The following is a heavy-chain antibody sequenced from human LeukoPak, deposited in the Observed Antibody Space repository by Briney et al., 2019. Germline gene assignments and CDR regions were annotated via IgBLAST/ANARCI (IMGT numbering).Heavy chain of an antibody. CDR3: ARRVGGGSYRIFDY. CDR2: IYYSGST. D-gene: IGHD1-26*01. V-gene: IGHV4-39*01. J-gene: IGHJ4*02. CDR1: GGSISSSSYY. Sequence: SETLSLTCTVSGGSISSSSYYWGWIRQPPGKGLEWIGSIYYSGSTYYNPSLKSRVTISVDTSKNQLSLKLSSVTAADTAVYYCARRVGGGSYRIFDYWGQGTLVTVSS.